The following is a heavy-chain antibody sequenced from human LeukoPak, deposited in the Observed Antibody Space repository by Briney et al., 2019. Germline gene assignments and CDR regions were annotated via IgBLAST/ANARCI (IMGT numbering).Heavy chain of an antibody. D-gene: IGHD6-19*01. Sequence: GRSLRPSCAASGFTFSSYGMHWVRQAPGKGLEWVAVIWYDGSNKYYADSVKGRFTISRDNSKNTLYLQMNSLRAEDTAVYYCASSSGWYNHNWFDPWGQGTLVTVSS. J-gene: IGHJ5*02. CDR1: GFTFSSYG. V-gene: IGHV3-33*01. CDR3: ASSSGWYNHNWFDP. CDR2: IWYDGSNK.